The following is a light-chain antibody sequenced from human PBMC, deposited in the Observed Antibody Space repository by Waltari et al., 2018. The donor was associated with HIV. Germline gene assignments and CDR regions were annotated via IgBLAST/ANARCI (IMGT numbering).Light chain of an antibody. V-gene: IGLV1-44*01. Sequence: QAVLTQPPSASGTPGQRVTISCSGSSSNIGRNSVSWFQQLPGTAPKLLLYADDQRPSGVPDRVSGSKSGASGSLAISGLQSDDEADYYCATWEYSLDGWLFGGGTKLTVL. CDR1: SSNIGRNS. CDR3: ATWEYSLDGWL. CDR2: ADD. J-gene: IGLJ3*02.